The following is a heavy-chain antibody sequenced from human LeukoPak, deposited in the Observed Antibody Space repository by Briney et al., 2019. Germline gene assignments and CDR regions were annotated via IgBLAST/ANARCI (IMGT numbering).Heavy chain of an antibody. Sequence: PGGSLRLSCEASGFTFSSYAMSWVRQAPGKGLEWVSVISGSASSTYYADSVKGRFTISRDNSKNTLYLQMNSLSAEDTAVYYCAKAQYYYGSSHFDYWGQGTLVTVSS. CDR3: AKAQYYYGSSHFDY. CDR1: GFTFSSYA. J-gene: IGHJ4*02. CDR2: ISGSASST. V-gene: IGHV3-23*01. D-gene: IGHD3-22*01.